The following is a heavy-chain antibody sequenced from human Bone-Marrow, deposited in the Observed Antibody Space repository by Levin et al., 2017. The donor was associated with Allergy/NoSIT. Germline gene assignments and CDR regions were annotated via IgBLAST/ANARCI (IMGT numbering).Heavy chain of an antibody. CDR2: INPSGGST. Sequence: ASVKVSRKASGYTFTSYYMHWVRQAPGQGLEWMGIINPSGGSTSYAQKFQGRVTMTRDTSTSTVYMELRSLRSEDTAVYYCAREPQQLVRAMIYYYYGMDVWGQGTTVTVSS. J-gene: IGHJ6*02. D-gene: IGHD6-13*01. CDR3: AREPQQLVRAMIYYYYGMDV. V-gene: IGHV1-46*01. CDR1: GYTFTSYY.